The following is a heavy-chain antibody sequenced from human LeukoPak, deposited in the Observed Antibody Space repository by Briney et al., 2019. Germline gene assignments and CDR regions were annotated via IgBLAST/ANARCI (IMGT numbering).Heavy chain of an antibody. J-gene: IGHJ6*03. V-gene: IGHV3-23*01. D-gene: IGHD6-25*01. CDR1: GFNFNSFS. CDR2: LSGSGGST. Sequence: GGSLRLSCAASGFNFNSFSMSWVRQAPGKGLEWVSGLSGSGGSTYYADSVKGRFTISRDNSKNMVYLQMNNLRVEDTAVYYCAKYGSGWTLYFYYYLDVWGKGTTVTVS. CDR3: AKYGSGWTLYFYYYLDV.